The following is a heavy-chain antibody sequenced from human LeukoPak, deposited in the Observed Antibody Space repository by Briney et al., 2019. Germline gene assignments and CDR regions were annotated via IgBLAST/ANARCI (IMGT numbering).Heavy chain of an antibody. CDR2: IYYSGST. CDR3: ARSYYDSSGYYTD. Sequence: PSETLSLTCTVSGGSISSSSYYWGWIRQPPGKGLEWIGSIYYSGSTYYNPSLKSRVTISVDTSKNQFSLKLSSVTAADTAVYYCARSYYDSSGYYTDWGQGTLVTVSS. J-gene: IGHJ4*02. D-gene: IGHD3-22*01. V-gene: IGHV4-39*07. CDR1: GGSISSSSYY.